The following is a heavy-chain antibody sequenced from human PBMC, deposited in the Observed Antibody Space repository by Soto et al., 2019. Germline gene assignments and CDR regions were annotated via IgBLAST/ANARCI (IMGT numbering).Heavy chain of an antibody. CDR1: GYRFTNYW. D-gene: IGHD6-13*01. Sequence: GESLKISCKGSGYRFTNYWIGWVRQMPGKGLEWMGIIYPGDSDTRYSPSFQGQVTISADKSINTAYLQWSSLKASDTAMYYCARHNRYTSTWSKGWFDPWGKEPLVTVPS. CDR2: IYPGDSDT. CDR3: ARHNRYTSTWSKGWFDP. V-gene: IGHV5-51*01. J-gene: IGHJ5*02.